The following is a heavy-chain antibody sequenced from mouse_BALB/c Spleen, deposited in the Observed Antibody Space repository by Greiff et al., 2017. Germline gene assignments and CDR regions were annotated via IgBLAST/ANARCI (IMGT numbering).Heavy chain of an antibody. CDR2: ISTYNGNT. J-gene: IGHJ4*01. CDR3: ARRGQLGLQDYAMDY. CDR1: GYTFTDYA. V-gene: IGHV1-67*01. Sequence: QVQLQQSGPEVVRPGVSVKISCKGSGYTFTDYAMHWVKQSHAKSLEWIGVISTYNGNTNYNQKFKGKATMTVDKSSSTAYMELARLTAEDSAIYYCARRGQLGLQDYAMDYWGQGTSVTVSS. D-gene: IGHD3-2*01.